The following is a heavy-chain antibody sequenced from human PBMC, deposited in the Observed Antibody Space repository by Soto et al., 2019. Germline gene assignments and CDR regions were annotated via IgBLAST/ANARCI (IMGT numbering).Heavy chain of an antibody. J-gene: IGHJ6*02. CDR3: AKDHYGSGGYYNSQVWPDGMDV. V-gene: IGHV3-23*01. CDR1: GFTFSSYA. D-gene: IGHD3-10*01. Sequence: PGGSLRLSCAASGFTFSSYAMSWVRQAPGKGLEWVSAISGSGGSTYYADSVKGRFTISRDNSKNTPYLQMNSLRAEDTAVYYCAKDHYGSGGYYNSQVWPDGMDVWGQGTTVTVSS. CDR2: ISGSGGST.